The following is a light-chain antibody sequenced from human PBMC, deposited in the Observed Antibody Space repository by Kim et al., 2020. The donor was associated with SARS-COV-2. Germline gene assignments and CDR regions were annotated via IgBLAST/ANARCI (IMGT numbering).Light chain of an antibody. CDR3: ISYTGSSSWV. V-gene: IGLV2-14*01. CDR1: GGGVGGDNC. Sequence: GRSITISGAGTGGGVGGDNCVSGYQQHPGKAPKLRFFEVSKGPSGIASRFWGSRCGNRASLTICGLQAEDEGVYYCISYTGSSSWVFGGGTRLTVL. CDR2: EVS. J-gene: IGLJ3*02.